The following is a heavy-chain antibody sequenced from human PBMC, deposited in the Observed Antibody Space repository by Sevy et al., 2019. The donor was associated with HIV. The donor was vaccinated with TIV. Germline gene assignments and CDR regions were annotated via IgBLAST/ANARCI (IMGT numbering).Heavy chain of an antibody. CDR1: GGSISSNY. V-gene: IGHV4-59*01. J-gene: IGHJ4*02. D-gene: IGHD5-18*01. Sequence: SETLSLTCTVSGGSISSNYWSWIRQPPGKGLEWIGYIYSSGRSYNPSLKSRVSISMDTSKNQFSLKLNSVTAADTAVYYCARSSGYSYGDFDYWGQGTLVTVSS. CDR3: ARSSGYSYGDFDY. CDR2: IYSSGRS.